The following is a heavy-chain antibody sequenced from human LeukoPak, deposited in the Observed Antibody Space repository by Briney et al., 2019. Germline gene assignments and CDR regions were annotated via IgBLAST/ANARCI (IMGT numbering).Heavy chain of an antibody. Sequence: GGSLRLSCAASGFTFSTYAMHWVRQAPGKGLEWVAVISDSGTKKYYADSVKGRFTISRDNSKSTLYLQMNSLRAGDTAVYYCAEDSGLYDSSGYSFINWFDPWGQGTLVTVSS. CDR1: GFTFSTYA. CDR3: AEDSGLYDSSGYSFINWFDP. J-gene: IGHJ5*02. V-gene: IGHV3-30-3*01. CDR2: ISDSGTKK. D-gene: IGHD3-22*01.